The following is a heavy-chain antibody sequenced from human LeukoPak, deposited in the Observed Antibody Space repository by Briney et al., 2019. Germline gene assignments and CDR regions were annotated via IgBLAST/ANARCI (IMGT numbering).Heavy chain of an antibody. CDR2: IWYDGSNK. J-gene: IGHJ4*02. CDR1: GFTFSSYG. V-gene: IGHV3-33*01. CDR3: ARSGLTTVTTPDY. Sequence: GGSLRLSCGASGFTFSSYGMHWVRQAPGKGLEWVAVIWYDGSNKYYADSVKGRFTISRDNSKNTLYLQMNSLRAEDTAVYYCARSGLTTVTTPDYWGQGTLVTVSS. D-gene: IGHD4-17*01.